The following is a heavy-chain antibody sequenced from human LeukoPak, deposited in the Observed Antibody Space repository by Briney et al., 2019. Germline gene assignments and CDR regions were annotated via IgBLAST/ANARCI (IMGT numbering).Heavy chain of an antibody. V-gene: IGHV1-2*02. J-gene: IGHJ4*02. CDR1: GYTFTGYY. D-gene: IGHD6-13*01. CDR3: ARARSRSSTYYLGY. Sequence: ASVKVSCKASGYTFTGYYMYWVRQAPGQGLEWMGWINPNSGGTNYAQKFQGRVTMTRDTSISTAYMELSRLRSDDTAVYYCARARSRSSTYYLGYWGQGTLVVVSS. CDR2: INPNSGGT.